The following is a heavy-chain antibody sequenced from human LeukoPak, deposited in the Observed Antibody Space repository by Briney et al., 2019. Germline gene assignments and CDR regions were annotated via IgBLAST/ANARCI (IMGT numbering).Heavy chain of an antibody. V-gene: IGHV4-59*01. Sequence: SETLSLTCTVSGGSISNHWSWIRQPPGKGLEWIGYTHYSGSTTYNPSLRSRVTVSLGKYNNQFSLRLTSVTAADTAVYYCARVASKGGMDVWGQGTTVTVSS. CDR2: THYSGST. J-gene: IGHJ6*02. CDR1: GGSISNH. D-gene: IGHD5/OR15-5a*01. CDR3: ARVASKGGMDV.